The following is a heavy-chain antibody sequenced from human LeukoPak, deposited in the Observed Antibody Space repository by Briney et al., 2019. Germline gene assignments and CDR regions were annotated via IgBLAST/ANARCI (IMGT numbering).Heavy chain of an antibody. Sequence: ASVKVSCKASGYTFTSYYMHWVRQAPGQGLEWMGIINPSGGSTSYAQKFQGRVTMTRDTSTSTVYMELSGLRSEDTAVYYCAREDGCSSTSCYEAFDIWGQGTMVTVSS. J-gene: IGHJ3*02. D-gene: IGHD2-2*01. CDR1: GYTFTSYY. CDR3: AREDGCSSTSCYEAFDI. V-gene: IGHV1-46*01. CDR2: INPSGGST.